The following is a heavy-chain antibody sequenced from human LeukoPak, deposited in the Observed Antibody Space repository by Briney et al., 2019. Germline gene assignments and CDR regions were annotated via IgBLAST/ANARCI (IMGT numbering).Heavy chain of an antibody. V-gene: IGHV4-59*01. Sequence: SETLSLNCTVSGDSIRSYYWSWILLPPGMRLEWIGYIYYSGSTNYNPSLKSRVTISLDTSNNQFSLKLSSVTAADTAVYYCAREGGNYLGDAFDIWGQGTMVAVSS. CDR3: AREGGNYLGDAFDI. CDR1: GDSIRSYY. J-gene: IGHJ3*02. CDR2: IYYSGST. D-gene: IGHD1-7*01.